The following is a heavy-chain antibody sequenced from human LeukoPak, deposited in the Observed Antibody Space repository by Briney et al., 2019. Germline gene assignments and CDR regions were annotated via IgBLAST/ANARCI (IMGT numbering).Heavy chain of an antibody. CDR3: ARLRFGRYFDWLLSYYYYYGMDV. CDR1: GGSFSGYY. V-gene: IGHV4-34*01. CDR2: INHSGST. J-gene: IGHJ6*02. D-gene: IGHD3-9*01. Sequence: SETLSPTCAVYGGSFSGYYWSWIRQPPGKGLEWIGEINHSGSTNYNPSLKSRVTISVDTSKNQFSLKLSSVTAADTAVYYCARLRFGRYFDWLLSYYYYYGMDVWGQGTTVTVSS.